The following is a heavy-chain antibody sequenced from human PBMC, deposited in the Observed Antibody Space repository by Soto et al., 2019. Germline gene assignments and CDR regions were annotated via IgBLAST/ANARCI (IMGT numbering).Heavy chain of an antibody. CDR1: GFTFSSYG. J-gene: IGHJ6*02. V-gene: IGHV3-30*18. Sequence: QVQLVESGGGVVQPGRSLRLSCAASGFTFSSYGMHWVRQAPGKGLEWVAVISYDGSNKYYADSVKGRFTISRDNSKNTLYLQMNSLRAEDTAVYYCAKPEGMDVWGQGTTVTVSS. CDR2: ISYDGSNK. CDR3: AKPEGMDV.